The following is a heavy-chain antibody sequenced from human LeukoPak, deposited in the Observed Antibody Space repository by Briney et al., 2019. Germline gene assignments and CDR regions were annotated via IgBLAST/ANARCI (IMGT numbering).Heavy chain of an antibody. CDR1: GGSISSGDYY. D-gene: IGHD5-12*01. Sequence: SQTLSLTCTVSGGSISSGDYYWSWIRQPPGKGLEWIGYIYYSGSTYYNPSLKSRVTISVDTSKNQFSLKLSSVTAADTAVYYCARDRGSGYGREFDYWGQGTLVTVSS. J-gene: IGHJ4*02. CDR3: ARDRGSGYGREFDY. CDR2: IYYSGST. V-gene: IGHV4-30-4*01.